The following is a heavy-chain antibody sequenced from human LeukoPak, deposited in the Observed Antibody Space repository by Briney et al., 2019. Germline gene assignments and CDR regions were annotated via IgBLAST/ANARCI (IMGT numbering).Heavy chain of an antibody. V-gene: IGHV3-11*06. D-gene: IGHD1-1*01. CDR1: GFAFSDYY. CDR2: ISSTSSYT. Sequence: GGSLRLSCAASGFAFSDYYMSWLRQAPGKGLEWVSYISSTSSYTNYADSVKGRFTISRDNSKNTLYLLMNSLRAEDTAVYYCARGATGTTDYWGQGTLVTVSS. J-gene: IGHJ4*02. CDR3: ARGATGTTDY.